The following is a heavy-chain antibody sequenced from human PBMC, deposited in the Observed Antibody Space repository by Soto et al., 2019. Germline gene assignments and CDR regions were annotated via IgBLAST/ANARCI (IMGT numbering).Heavy chain of an antibody. CDR1: GFSFSSYA. Sequence: EVQLLESGGGLVQPGGSLRLSCEASGFSFSSYAMSWVRQAPGKGLEWVSSISSNGRYTYYADSVKGRFIISRDNSKNTLYLQMNSLRAEDTAVYYCARDRGVARGWFDPWGQGTLVTVSS. CDR3: ARDRGVARGWFDP. CDR2: ISSNGRYT. D-gene: IGHD5-12*01. J-gene: IGHJ5*02. V-gene: IGHV3-23*01.